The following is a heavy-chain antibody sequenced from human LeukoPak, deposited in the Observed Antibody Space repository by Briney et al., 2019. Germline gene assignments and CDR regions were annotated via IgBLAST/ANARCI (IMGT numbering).Heavy chain of an antibody. CDR3: ARYYCSGGSCYSYYYYGVDV. CDR1: GGTFSSYA. Sequence: ASVKVSCKASGGTFSSYAISWVRQAPGQGLEWMGGIIPIFGTANYAQKFQGRVTITADESTSTAYMELSSLRSEDTAVYYCARYYCSGGSCYSYYYYGVDVWGQGTTVTVSS. V-gene: IGHV1-69*13. J-gene: IGHJ6*02. D-gene: IGHD2-15*01. CDR2: IIPIFGTA.